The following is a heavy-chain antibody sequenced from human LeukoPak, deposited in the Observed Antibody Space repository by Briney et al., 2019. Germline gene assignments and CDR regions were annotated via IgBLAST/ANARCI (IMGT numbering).Heavy chain of an antibody. Sequence: SVKVSCKASGGTFSSYAISWVRQAPGQGLEWMGRIIPILGIANYEQKFQGRVTITADKSTSTAYMELSSLRSEDTAVYYCATGLAVNSSGWYSWYYYYYGMDVWGQGTTVTVSS. V-gene: IGHV1-69*04. CDR1: GGTFSSYA. D-gene: IGHD6-19*01. J-gene: IGHJ6*02. CDR3: ATGLAVNSSGWYSWYYYYYGMDV. CDR2: IIPILGIA.